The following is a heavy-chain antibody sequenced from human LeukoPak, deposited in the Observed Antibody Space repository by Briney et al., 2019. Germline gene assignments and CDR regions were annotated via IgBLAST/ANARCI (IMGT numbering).Heavy chain of an antibody. Sequence: GGSLRLSCATSGFTFSSYEMNWVRQAPGKGLEWVSYISSSGSTIYYADSVKGRFTISRDNAKNSLYLQMNSLRAEDTAVYYCARDGYYYDSSGYYSYYFDYWGQGTLVTVSS. D-gene: IGHD3-22*01. CDR3: ARDGYYYDSSGYYSYYFDY. V-gene: IGHV3-48*03. CDR1: GFTFSSYE. CDR2: ISSSGSTI. J-gene: IGHJ4*02.